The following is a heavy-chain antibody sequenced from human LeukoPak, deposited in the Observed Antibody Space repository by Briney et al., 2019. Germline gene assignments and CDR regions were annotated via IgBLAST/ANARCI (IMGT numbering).Heavy chain of an antibody. D-gene: IGHD3-10*01. CDR3: ARDGLTMVRDSNRGDY. Sequence: AGGSLRLSCAASGFTFSSYSMDWVRQAPGKGLEWVSSISSSSSYIYYADSVKGRFTISRDNAKNSLYLQMNSLRAEDTAVYYCARDGLTMVRDSNRGDYWGQGTLVTVSS. CDR1: GFTFSSYS. J-gene: IGHJ4*02. CDR2: ISSSSSYI. V-gene: IGHV3-21*01.